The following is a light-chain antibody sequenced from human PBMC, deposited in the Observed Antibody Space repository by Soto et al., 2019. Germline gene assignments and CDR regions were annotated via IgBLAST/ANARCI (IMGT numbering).Light chain of an antibody. V-gene: IGLV1-47*01. CDR1: SSNIGSNY. Sequence: QSVLTQPPSASGTPGQRVTISCSGRSSNIGSNYVYWYQQLPGTAPKLLIYRNNQRPSGVPDRFSGSKSGTSASLAISGLRSEDEADYYCAAWDDSLRGVLGGGTKLTVL. J-gene: IGLJ2*01. CDR3: AAWDDSLRGV. CDR2: RNN.